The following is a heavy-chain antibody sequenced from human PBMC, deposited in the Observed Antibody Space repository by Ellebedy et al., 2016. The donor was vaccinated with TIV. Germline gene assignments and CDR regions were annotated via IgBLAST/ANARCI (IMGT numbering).Heavy chain of an antibody. Sequence: GESLMISCAASGFPFSKYSMHWVRPAPGKGLEYVSAVFDNGGSTFYADSVKGRFTISRDNSKNKLYLQMGSLRADDMAVYYCARRGRGGYDFWGQGTLVAVSS. D-gene: IGHD5-24*01. CDR1: GFPFSKYS. J-gene: IGHJ4*02. CDR3: ARRGRGGYDF. CDR2: VFDNGGST. V-gene: IGHV3-64*02.